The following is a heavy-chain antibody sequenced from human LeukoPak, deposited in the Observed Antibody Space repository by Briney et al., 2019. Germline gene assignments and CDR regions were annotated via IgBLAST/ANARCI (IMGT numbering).Heavy chain of an antibody. V-gene: IGHV3-23*01. J-gene: IGHJ6*02. CDR1: GFTFSSYA. CDR3: AKSARELTCYYYYGMDV. Sequence: PGGSLRLYCAASGFTFSSYAMSWVRQAPGKGLEWVSAISGSGGSTYYADSVKGRFTISRDNSKNTLYLQINSLRAEDTAAYYCAKSARELTCYYYYGMDVWGQGTTVTVSS. CDR2: ISGSGGST. D-gene: IGHD1-26*01.